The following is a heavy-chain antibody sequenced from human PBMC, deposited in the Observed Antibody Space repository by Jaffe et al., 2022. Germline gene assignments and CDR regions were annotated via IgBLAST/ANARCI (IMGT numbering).Heavy chain of an antibody. CDR2: IKSKTDGGTT. Sequence: EVQLVESGGGLVKPGGSLRLSCAASGFTFSNAWMSWVRQAPGKGLEWVGRIKSKTDGGTTDYAAPVKGRFTISRDDSKNTLYLQMNSLKTEDTAVYYCTTEEWLPPLHYFDYWGQGTLVTVSS. CDR1: GFTFSNAW. V-gene: IGHV3-15*01. CDR3: TTEEWLPPLHYFDY. J-gene: IGHJ4*02. D-gene: IGHD3-3*01.